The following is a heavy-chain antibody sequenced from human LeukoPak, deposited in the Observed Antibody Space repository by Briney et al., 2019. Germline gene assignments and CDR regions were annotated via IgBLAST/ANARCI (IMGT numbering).Heavy chain of an antibody. Sequence: GASVKVSCKASGYTFTSYYMHWVRQAPGHGLEWMGIINPSGGSTSYAQKVQGRVTMTADTSTSTSYMELRSLRSDDTAVYYCAREHSSSWDQFDYWGQGTLVTVSS. CDR1: GYTFTSYY. CDR3: AREHSSSWDQFDY. V-gene: IGHV1-46*01. J-gene: IGHJ4*02. CDR2: INPSGGST. D-gene: IGHD6-13*01.